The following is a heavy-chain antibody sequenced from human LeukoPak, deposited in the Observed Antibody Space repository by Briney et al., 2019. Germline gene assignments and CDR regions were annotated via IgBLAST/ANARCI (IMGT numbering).Heavy chain of an antibody. CDR1: GGTFSSYA. J-gene: IGHJ4*02. CDR2: IIPILGIA. Sequence: ASVKVSCKASGGTFSSYAISWVRQAPGQGLEWMGRIIPILGIANYAQKFQGRVTITADKSTSTAYMELSSLRSEDTAVYYCARAGVYDSSGYYGYWGQGTLVTVSS. CDR3: ARAGVYDSSGYYGY. D-gene: IGHD3-22*01. V-gene: IGHV1-69*04.